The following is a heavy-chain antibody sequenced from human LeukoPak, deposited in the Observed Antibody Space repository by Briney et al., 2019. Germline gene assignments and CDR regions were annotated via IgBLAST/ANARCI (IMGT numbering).Heavy chain of an antibody. Sequence: ASVKVSCKASGFTFTSYDIDWVRQAAGQGLEWMGWMNPNNGNTGYAQKFQGRVTMTRDTTISTAYMELRSLRSEDTAVYYCVRDGEGVAISVNYWFDPWGQGTLVTVSS. J-gene: IGHJ5*02. D-gene: IGHD3-10*01. CDR3: VRDGEGVAISVNYWFDP. V-gene: IGHV1-8*01. CDR1: GFTFTSYD. CDR2: MNPNNGNT.